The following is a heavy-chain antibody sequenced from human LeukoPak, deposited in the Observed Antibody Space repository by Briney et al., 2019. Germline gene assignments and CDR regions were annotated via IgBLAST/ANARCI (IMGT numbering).Heavy chain of an antibody. CDR1: GFTFRSYG. Sequence: PGWSLRLSCAASGFTFRSYGMHWVRQPPGEGLEWVAFVRSDGSEKYYAGSVEGRFTICRDHSKNTLYLQMSSLRADDTAVYRCAEGSYSCTRSTCPQYYYYMDVWGKGTTVTVSS. CDR3: AEGSYSCTRSTCPQYYYYMDV. J-gene: IGHJ6*03. V-gene: IGHV3-30*02. D-gene: IGHD2/OR15-2a*01. CDR2: VRSDGSEK.